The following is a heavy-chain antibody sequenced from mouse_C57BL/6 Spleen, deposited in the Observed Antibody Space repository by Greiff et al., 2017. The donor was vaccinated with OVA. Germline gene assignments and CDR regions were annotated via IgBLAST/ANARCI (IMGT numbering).Heavy chain of an antibody. J-gene: IGHJ2*01. CDR2: ISNGGGST. Sequence: EVKLMESGGGLVQPGGSLKLSCAASGFTFSDYYMYWVRQTPEKRLEWVAYISNGGGSTYYPDTVKGRFTISRDHAKNTLYLQMSRLKSEDTAMYYCARQGAYYGSSYNYFDDWGQGTTLTVSS. V-gene: IGHV5-12*01. CDR3: ARQGAYYGSSYNYFDD. CDR1: GFTFSDYY. D-gene: IGHD1-1*01.